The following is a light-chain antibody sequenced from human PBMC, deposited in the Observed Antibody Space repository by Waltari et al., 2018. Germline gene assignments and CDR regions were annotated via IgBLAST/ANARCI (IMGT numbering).Light chain of an antibody. CDR1: HSVSRGY. J-gene: IGKJ1*01. CDR3: QQYGSTPRT. V-gene: IGKV3-20*01. CDR2: ETS. Sequence: EVVLTQSPDTLSLSPGEGATLSCRASHSVSRGYLAWYQQRPCQAPRLLISETSSRANGIPDRFSGSGSGTDFTLSISRLESEDFAVYYCQQYGSTPRTFGQGTRV.